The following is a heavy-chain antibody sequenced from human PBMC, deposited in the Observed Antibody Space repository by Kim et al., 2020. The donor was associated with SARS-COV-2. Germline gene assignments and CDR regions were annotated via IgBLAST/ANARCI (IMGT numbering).Heavy chain of an antibody. CDR1: GFIVSGNF. V-gene: IGHV3-53*01. CDR3: AGGQSWAFDI. Sequence: GGSLRLSCAASGFIVSGNFMNWVRQAPGKGLEWVSGVYSGGGTNYADSVKGRFTISRDNSKNTLYLQMNSLRAEDTALYYCAGGQSWAFDIWGQGTMVVVSS. CDR2: VYSGGGT. D-gene: IGHD6-13*01. J-gene: IGHJ3*02.